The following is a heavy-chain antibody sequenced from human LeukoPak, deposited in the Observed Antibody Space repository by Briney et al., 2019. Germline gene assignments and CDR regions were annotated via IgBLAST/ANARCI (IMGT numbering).Heavy chain of an antibody. CDR3: ADIVAHGY. CDR1: GGSISSSSYY. V-gene: IGHV4-39*07. J-gene: IGHJ4*02. CDR2: IYYSGST. D-gene: IGHD5-12*01. Sequence: SETLSLTCTVSGGSISSSSYYWGWIRQPPGKGLEWIGSIYYSGSTYYNPSLKSRVTISVDTSKNQFSLKLSSVTAADTAVYYCADIVAHGYWGQGTLVTVSS.